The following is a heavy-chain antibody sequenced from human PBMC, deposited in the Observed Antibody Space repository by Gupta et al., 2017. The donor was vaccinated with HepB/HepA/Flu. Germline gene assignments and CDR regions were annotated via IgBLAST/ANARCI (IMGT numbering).Heavy chain of an antibody. V-gene: IGHV2-5*02. CDR2: IYWDDDS. Sequence: QITLKESGPTLVKPTQTLTLTCTFSGFSLSTSDVAVGWIRQPPGKALEWLAIIYWDDDSRYSPSLKNRLTITKDTSNNQVVLKMKKGEHVDTATYYCLHGRRYNSGLFDSWGQGTLVHVSS. CDR1: GFSLSTSDVA. CDR3: LHGRRYNSGLFDS. J-gene: IGHJ4*02. D-gene: IGHD5-24*01.